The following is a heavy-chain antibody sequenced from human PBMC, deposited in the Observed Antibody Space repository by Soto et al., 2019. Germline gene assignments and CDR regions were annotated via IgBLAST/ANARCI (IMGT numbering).Heavy chain of an antibody. J-gene: IGHJ5*02. D-gene: IGHD3-3*01. CDR3: AKDSRERVANNWFDP. Sequence: PGGSLRLSCAASGFTFSSYAMSWVRQAPGKGLEWVSAISGSGGSTYYADTVKGRFTISRDNSKNTLYLQMNSLRAEDTAVYYCAKDSRERVANNWFDPWGQGTLVTVSS. CDR2: ISGSGGST. CDR1: GFTFSSYA. V-gene: IGHV3-23*01.